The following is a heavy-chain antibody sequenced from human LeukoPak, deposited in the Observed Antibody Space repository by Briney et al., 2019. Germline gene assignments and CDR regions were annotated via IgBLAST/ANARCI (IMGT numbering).Heavy chain of an antibody. CDR1: GGSMNDYY. V-gene: IGHV4-59*08. Sequence: PSETLSLTCTVSGGSMNDYYWTWIRQPPGRGLEWIGYMYYSGSTKYNPSLKSRLTISLDRSRNQFSLKLSSVTAADTAVYYCARRYCSGGSCYWFDPWGQGTLVTVSS. J-gene: IGHJ5*02. CDR3: ARRYCSGGSCYWFDP. D-gene: IGHD2-15*01. CDR2: MYYSGST.